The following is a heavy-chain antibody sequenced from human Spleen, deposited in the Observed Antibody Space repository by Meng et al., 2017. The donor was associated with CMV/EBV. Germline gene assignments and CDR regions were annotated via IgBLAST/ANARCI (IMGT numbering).Heavy chain of an antibody. CDR3: ARELKLRVNFDN. D-gene: IGHD6-6*01. CDR1: GFIFSKYV. CDR2: LSSDGKTK. J-gene: IGHJ4*02. Sequence: GGSLRLSCAASGFIFSKYVMHWVRQAPGKGLEWVAALSSDGKTKYYGNSARGRFTMSRDNSQNTVYLDMQGLRPEDTALYYCARELKLRVNFDNWGQGTMVTVSS. V-gene: IGHV3-30*03.